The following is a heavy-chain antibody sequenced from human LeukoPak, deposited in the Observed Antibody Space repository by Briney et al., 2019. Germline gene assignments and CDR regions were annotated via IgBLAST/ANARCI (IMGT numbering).Heavy chain of an antibody. Sequence: GGSLRLSCAASGFTFSNYGMHWVRQAPGKGLEWVAFIRYDGSNKYYADSVKGRFTISRDNSKNTLYLQMNSLRAEDTAVYYCGGGTGYGDYFAFDIWGQGTMVTVSS. CDR1: GFTFSNYG. CDR2: IRYDGSNK. D-gene: IGHD4-17*01. V-gene: IGHV3-30*02. J-gene: IGHJ3*02. CDR3: GGGTGYGDYFAFDI.